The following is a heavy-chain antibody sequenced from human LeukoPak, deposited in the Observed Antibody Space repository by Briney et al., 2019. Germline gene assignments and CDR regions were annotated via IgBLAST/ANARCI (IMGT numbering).Heavy chain of an antibody. V-gene: IGHV3-30*04. CDR1: GFTFSSYA. CDR2: ISYDGGYK. CDR3: AKDKGSGSYPSSHDY. J-gene: IGHJ4*02. Sequence: GGSLRLSCAASGFTFSSYAMHWVRQAPGKGLEWVTIISYDGGYKYYADSVKGRFTISRDNSKNTLYLQMNSLRAEDTAVYCCAKDKGSGSYPSSHDYWGQGTLVTVSS. D-gene: IGHD3-10*01.